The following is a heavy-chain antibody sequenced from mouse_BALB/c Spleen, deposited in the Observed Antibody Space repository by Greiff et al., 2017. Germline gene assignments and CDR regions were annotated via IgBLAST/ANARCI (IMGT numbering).Heavy chain of an antibody. Sequence: EVQLVESGPSLVKPSQTLSLTCSVTGDSITSGYWNWIRKFPGNKLEYMGYISYSGSTYYNPSLKSRISITRDTSKNQYYLQLNSVTTEDTATYYCARGLLRPPDAMDYWGQGTSVTVSS. D-gene: IGHD1-2*01. J-gene: IGHJ4*01. V-gene: IGHV3-8*02. CDR1: GDSITSGY. CDR2: ISYSGST. CDR3: ARGLLRPPDAMDY.